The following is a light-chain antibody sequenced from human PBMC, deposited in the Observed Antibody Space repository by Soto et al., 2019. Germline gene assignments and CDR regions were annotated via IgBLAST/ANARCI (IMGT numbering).Light chain of an antibody. CDR1: SSDVGGYEY. V-gene: IGLV2-14*01. J-gene: IGLJ1*01. CDR2: DVT. CDR3: SSYPGSSAYV. Sequence: LTQPASVSGSPGQSITISCTGTSSDVGGYEYVSWYQQHPDKAPKLIIYDVTNRPSGISNRFSGSKSGNTASLTISGLQAEDERDYYWSSYPGSSAYVCGRGTKVXVL.